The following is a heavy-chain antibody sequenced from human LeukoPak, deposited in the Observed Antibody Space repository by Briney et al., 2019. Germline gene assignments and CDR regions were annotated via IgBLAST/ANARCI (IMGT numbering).Heavy chain of an antibody. CDR2: ISAYNGNT. D-gene: IGHD2-15*01. J-gene: IGHJ6*03. V-gene: IGHV1-18*01. Sequence: ASVKVSCKASGYTFTSYGISWVRQAPGQGLEWRVWISAYNGNTNYAQKLQGRVTMITDTSTSTAYMELRSPRSDDTAVYYCAFVGYCSGGSCYSYMDVWGKGTTVTVSS. CDR1: GYTFTSYG. CDR3: AFVGYCSGGSCYSYMDV.